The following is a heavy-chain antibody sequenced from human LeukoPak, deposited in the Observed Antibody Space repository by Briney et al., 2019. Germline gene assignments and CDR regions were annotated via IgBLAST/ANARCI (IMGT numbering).Heavy chain of an antibody. V-gene: IGHV3-20*04. D-gene: IGHD5-24*01. Sequence: GGSLRLSCEASGFTFDDYGMSWVRQAPGRGVEWVSGINWNGGSKGYADSVKGRFTISRDNAKNSLYLQMNSLRAEDTALYYCARVLGDGYILFYFDYWGQGTLVTVSS. CDR2: INWNGGSK. CDR1: GFTFDDYG. CDR3: ARVLGDGYILFYFDY. J-gene: IGHJ4*02.